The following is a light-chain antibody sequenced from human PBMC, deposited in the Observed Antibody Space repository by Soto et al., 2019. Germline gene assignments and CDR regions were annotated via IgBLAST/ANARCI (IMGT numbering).Light chain of an antibody. Sequence: IQVTQSPSSLSASVGDRITITCRASQGMSTYLAWYQQKPGKAPKLLIYAAYTLQSGVPSRFSGGGSGTDFTITISSLQPEDFATYYCQQLNRYPTFGGGTKVEIK. V-gene: IGKV1-9*01. J-gene: IGKJ4*01. CDR2: AAY. CDR1: QGMSTY. CDR3: QQLNRYPT.